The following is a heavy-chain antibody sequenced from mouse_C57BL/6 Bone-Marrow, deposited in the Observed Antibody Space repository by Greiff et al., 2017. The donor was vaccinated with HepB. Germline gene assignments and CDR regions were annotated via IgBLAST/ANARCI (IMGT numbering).Heavy chain of an antibody. CDR2: IHPNSGST. J-gene: IGHJ3*01. Sequence: QVQLLQPGAELVKPGASVKLSCKASGYTFTSYWMHWVKQRPGQGLEWIGMIHPNSGSTNYNEKFKSKATLTVDKASSTAYMQLSSLTSEDSAVYYCASYDYDEGEFAYWGQGTLVTVSA. CDR1: GYTFTSYW. CDR3: ASYDYDEGEFAY. V-gene: IGHV1-64*01. D-gene: IGHD2-4*01.